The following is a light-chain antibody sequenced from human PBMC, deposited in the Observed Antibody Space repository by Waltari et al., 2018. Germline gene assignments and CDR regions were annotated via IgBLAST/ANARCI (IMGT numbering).Light chain of an antibody. V-gene: IGKV4-1*01. CDR3: QQYYSTPPIT. CDR2: WAS. Sequence: DIVMTQSPDSLAVSLGERATIHCKSSQRLFYSPINKTYLAWYQQKPGQSPKLLIYWASTRESGVPDRFGGSGSGTDFTLTISSLQAEDVAIYYCQQYYSTPPITFGQGTRLEIK. J-gene: IGKJ5*01. CDR1: QRLFYSPINKTY.